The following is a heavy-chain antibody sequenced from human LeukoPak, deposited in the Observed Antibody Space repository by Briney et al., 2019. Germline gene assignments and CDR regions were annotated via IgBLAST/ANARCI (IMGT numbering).Heavy chain of an antibody. D-gene: IGHD4-17*01. J-gene: IGHJ4*02. Sequence: GGSLRLSCAASGFTFSSYGMHWVRQAPGKGLEWVAVIWYDGSNKYYADSVKGRFTISRDNSKNTLYLQMNSLRAEDTAVYYCAKDLGPMTTVTPAGFDYWGQGTLVTVSS. CDR3: AKDLGPMTTVTPAGFDY. V-gene: IGHV3-33*06. CDR2: IWYDGSNK. CDR1: GFTFSSYG.